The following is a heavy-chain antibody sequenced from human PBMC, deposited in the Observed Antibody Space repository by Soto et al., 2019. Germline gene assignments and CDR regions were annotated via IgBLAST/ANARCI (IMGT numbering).Heavy chain of an antibody. CDR1: GFTFSSYG. CDR2: ISYDGSNK. V-gene: IGHV3-30*18. J-gene: IGHJ4*02. D-gene: IGHD1-26*01. Sequence: GGSLRLSCAASGFTFSSYGMHWVRQAPGKGLEWVAVISYDGSNKYYADSVKGRFTISRDNSKNTLYLQMNSLRAEDTAVYYCANIYRDYWGQGTLVTVAS. CDR3: ANIYRDY.